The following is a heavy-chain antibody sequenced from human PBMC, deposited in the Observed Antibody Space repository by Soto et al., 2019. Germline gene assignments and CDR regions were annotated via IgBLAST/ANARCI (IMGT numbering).Heavy chain of an antibody. D-gene: IGHD6-13*01. CDR2: ISGSGGST. V-gene: IGHV3-23*01. CDR3: AKNTREYSSSFDYYYYYMDV. CDR1: GFTFSSYA. Sequence: PGGSLRLSCAASGFTFSSYAMSWVRQAPGKGLEWVSAISGSGGSTYYADSVKGRFTISRDNSKNTLYLQMNSLRAEDTAVYYWAKNTREYSSSFDYYYYYMDVWGKGTTVTVSS. J-gene: IGHJ6*03.